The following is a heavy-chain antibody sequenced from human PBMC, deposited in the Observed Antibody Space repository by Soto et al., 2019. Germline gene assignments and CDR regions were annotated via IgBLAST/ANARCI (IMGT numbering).Heavy chain of an antibody. V-gene: IGHV3-74*01. CDR1: GFTISRHC. Sequence: PGGSLRVSCAASGFTISRHCMHWLRQAPGKGLVWVSCINSAGSSIDYTDSVKSRFTISRANAKNSLYLQMKSLRAEDTAVYYCARRNSGSFCFDYSGQGTLVTVS. J-gene: IGHJ4*02. CDR2: INSAGSSI. D-gene: IGHD1-26*01. CDR3: ARRNSGSFCFDY.